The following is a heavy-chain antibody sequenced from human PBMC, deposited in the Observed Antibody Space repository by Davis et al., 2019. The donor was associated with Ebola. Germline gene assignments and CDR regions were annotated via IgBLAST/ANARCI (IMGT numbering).Heavy chain of an antibody. CDR1: GFSISSSFY. Sequence: PSETLSLTCTVSGFSISSSFYWGWIRQSPGKTLEWIGSVYHGGITYYNPSLKSRLTVSVDTSKNQFSLSLRSVTAADTAIYYCARGQKPLTRIPWFDPWGQGTLVTVSS. V-gene: IGHV4-38-2*02. CDR3: ARGQKPLTRIPWFDP. CDR2: VYHGGIT. D-gene: IGHD1-1*01. J-gene: IGHJ5*02.